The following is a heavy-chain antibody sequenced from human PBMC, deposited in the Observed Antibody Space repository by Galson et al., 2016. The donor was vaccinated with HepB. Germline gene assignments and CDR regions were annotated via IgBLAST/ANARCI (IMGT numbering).Heavy chain of an antibody. V-gene: IGHV5-51*01. CDR3: ARRGRPTAGSLYFEY. CDR2: INPRDSNI. D-gene: IGHD1-1*01. CDR1: GYSFNSYW. Sequence: QSGAEVKTAGESLKISCQGSGYSFNSYWIVWVRQMPGKGLEWMGIINPRDSNIKYSPSFRGQVTISADKSISTAYLQWSGLRASDTAIYYCARRGRPTAGSLYFEYWGQGTLVIVSS. J-gene: IGHJ4*02.